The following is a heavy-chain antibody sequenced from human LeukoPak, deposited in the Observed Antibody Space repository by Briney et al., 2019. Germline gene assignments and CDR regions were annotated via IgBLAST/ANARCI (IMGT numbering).Heavy chain of an antibody. V-gene: IGHV1-2*02. D-gene: IGHD1-1*01. Sequence: ASVKVSCKASGYTFTGYYMHWVRQAPGQGLEWMGWINPNSGGTNYAQKFQGRVTMTRDTSISTAYMELSRLRSDDTAVYYCARDGLERRPTTGVFDPWGQGTLVTVSS. J-gene: IGHJ5*02. CDR1: GYTFTGYY. CDR2: INPNSGGT. CDR3: ARDGLERRPTTGVFDP.